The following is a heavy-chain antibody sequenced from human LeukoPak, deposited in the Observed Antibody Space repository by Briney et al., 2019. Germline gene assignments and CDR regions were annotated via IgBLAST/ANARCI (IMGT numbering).Heavy chain of an antibody. CDR2: IYSGGST. Sequence: GGSLRLSCAASGFTVSSNYMSWVRQAPGKGLEWVSVIYSGGSTYHADSVKGRFTISRDNSKNTLYLQMNSLRAEDTAVYYCARALQDGRYYYYYGMDVWGQGTTVTVSS. D-gene: IGHD4-17*01. J-gene: IGHJ6*02. CDR3: ARALQDGRYYYYYGMDV. CDR1: GFTVSSNY. V-gene: IGHV3-53*01.